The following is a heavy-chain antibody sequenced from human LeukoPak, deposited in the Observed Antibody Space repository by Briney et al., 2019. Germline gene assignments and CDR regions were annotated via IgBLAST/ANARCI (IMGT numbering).Heavy chain of an antibody. J-gene: IGHJ4*02. D-gene: IGHD3-10*01. CDR3: TRLTVVRGLIVYFDY. Sequence: GGSLRLSCAASGFTFSNAWMSWVRQASGKGLEWVGRIRSKASSYATAYAASVEGRFTISRDDSKNTAYLLMNSLKTEDTAVYYCTRLTVVRGLIVYFDYWGQGTLVTVSS. CDR1: GFTFSNAW. CDR2: IRSKASSYAT. V-gene: IGHV3-73*01.